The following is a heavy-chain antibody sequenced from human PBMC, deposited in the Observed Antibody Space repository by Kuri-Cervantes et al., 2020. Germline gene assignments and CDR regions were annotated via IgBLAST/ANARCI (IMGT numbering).Heavy chain of an antibody. D-gene: IGHD3-3*02. Sequence: ASVKVSCKASGYTFTGYYMHWVRQAPGQGLEWMGWINPNSGGTNYAQKFQGRVTMTRDTSISTVYMELSRLRSDDTAVYYCASLHSILYYSDYWGQGTLVTVSS. J-gene: IGHJ4*02. CDR2: INPNSGGT. CDR1: GYTFTGYY. CDR3: ASLHSILYYSDY. V-gene: IGHV1-2*02.